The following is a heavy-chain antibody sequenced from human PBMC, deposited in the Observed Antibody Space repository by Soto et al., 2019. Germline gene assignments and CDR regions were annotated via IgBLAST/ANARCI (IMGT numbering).Heavy chain of an antibody. CDR3: ARVTNPTMIVLGGYYGMDV. CDR2: IIPIFGTA. Sequence: SVKVSCKASGGTFSSYAISWVRQAPGQGLEWMGGIIPIFGTANYAQKFQGRVTITADESTSTAYMELSSLRSEDTAVYYCARVTNPTMIVLGGYYGMDVWGQGTTVTVSS. J-gene: IGHJ6*02. D-gene: IGHD3-22*01. V-gene: IGHV1-69*13. CDR1: GGTFSSYA.